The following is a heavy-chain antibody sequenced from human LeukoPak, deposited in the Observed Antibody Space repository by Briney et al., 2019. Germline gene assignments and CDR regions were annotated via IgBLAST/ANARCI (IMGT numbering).Heavy chain of an antibody. CDR3: ARDPPEVYNSGWLFDY. CDR1: GFTFSSYG. D-gene: IGHD6-19*01. J-gene: IGHJ4*02. V-gene: IGHV3-30*03. CDR2: ISYDGSNK. Sequence: PGGSLRLSCAASGFTFSSYGMHWVRQAPGKGLEWVAVISYDGSNKYYADSVKGRFTVSRDNSKNTLYLQMNSLRTEDTAVYYCARDPPEVYNSGWLFDYWGQGTLVTVSS.